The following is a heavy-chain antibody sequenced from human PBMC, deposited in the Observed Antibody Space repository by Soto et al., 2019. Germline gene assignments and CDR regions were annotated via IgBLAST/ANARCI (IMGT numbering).Heavy chain of an antibody. J-gene: IGHJ6*02. CDR1: GYTFTSYG. Sequence: ASVKVSCKASGYTFTSYGITWVRQAPGQGLEWVGWISPYDGDTHQGQTLQGRVTMTTDTSTRTAHMELRSLRSDDTAVYYCARNWIKWTYGQNHYHKYGMDVWGQGTTVTVSS. CDR2: ISPYDGDT. CDR3: ARNWIKWTYGQNHYHKYGMDV. D-gene: IGHD5-12*01. V-gene: IGHV1-18*01.